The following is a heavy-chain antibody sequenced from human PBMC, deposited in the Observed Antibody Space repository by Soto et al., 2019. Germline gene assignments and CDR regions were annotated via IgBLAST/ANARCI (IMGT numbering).Heavy chain of an antibody. CDR3: ARHAYYGSGSYSWFDP. J-gene: IGHJ5*02. D-gene: IGHD3-10*01. CDR1: GYSFTSYW. Sequence: GESLKISCKGSGYSFTSYWIGWVRQMPWKGLEWMGIIYPGDSDTRYSPSFQGQVTISADKSISTAYLQWSSLKASDTAMYYCARHAYYGSGSYSWFDPWGQGTLVTVSS. CDR2: IYPGDSDT. V-gene: IGHV5-51*01.